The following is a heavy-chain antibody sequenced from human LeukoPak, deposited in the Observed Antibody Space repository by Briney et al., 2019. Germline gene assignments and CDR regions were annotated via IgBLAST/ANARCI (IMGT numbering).Heavy chain of an antibody. CDR2: IHSTGST. V-gene: IGHV4-59*08. CDR1: GGSISRYY. Sequence: SETLSLTCTVSGGSISRYYWSWIRQPPGKGLEWVGYIHSTGSTNSNPSLKSRVTISIDTSRNQFSLRLTSVTAADTAVYYCARHESAVGALFYWGQGTLVTVSS. J-gene: IGHJ4*02. CDR3: ARHESAVGALFY. D-gene: IGHD1-26*01.